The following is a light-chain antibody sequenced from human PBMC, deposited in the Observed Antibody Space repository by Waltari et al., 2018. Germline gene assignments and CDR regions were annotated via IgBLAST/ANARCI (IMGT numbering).Light chain of an antibody. Sequence: QSVLTQPPSVSGAPCQRVTISCTGGGSNIGAAFYVRWYRHLPGKAPELLIYGVNNRPSGVPDRFFGSLSGTSASLAITGLQAEDEADYYCQSYDTSLSVVFGGGTKLTV. J-gene: IGLJ2*01. CDR2: GVN. CDR1: GSNIGAAFY. V-gene: IGLV1-40*01. CDR3: QSYDTSLSVV.